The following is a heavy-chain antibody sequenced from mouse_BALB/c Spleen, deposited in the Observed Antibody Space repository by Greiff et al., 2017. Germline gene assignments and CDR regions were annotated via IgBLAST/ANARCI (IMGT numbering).Heavy chain of an antibody. V-gene: IGHV3-2*02. D-gene: IGHD1-2*01. J-gene: IGHJ3*01. CDR3: ARGGGYVFAY. Sequence: EVKLQESGPGLVKPSQSLSLTCTVTGYSITSDYAWNWIRQFPGNKLEWMGYISYSGSTSYNPSLKSRISITRDTSKNQFFLQLNSVTTEDTATYYCARGGGYVFAYWGQGTLVTVSA. CDR1: GYSITSDYA. CDR2: ISYSGST.